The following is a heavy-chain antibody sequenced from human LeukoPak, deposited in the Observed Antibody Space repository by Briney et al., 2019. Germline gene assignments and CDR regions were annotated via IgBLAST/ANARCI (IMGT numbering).Heavy chain of an antibody. CDR3: ARAEGDYYYYFYMDV. Sequence: GGSLRLSCAASEFTFSDYYMSWIRQAPGKGLEWVANIKQDGGEKYYVDSVKGRFTTSRDNGKNSLYLQMNSLRAEDTAVYYCARAEGDYYYYFYMDVWGKGTTVTVSS. CDR1: EFTFSDYY. V-gene: IGHV3-7*01. CDR2: IKQDGGEK. J-gene: IGHJ6*03.